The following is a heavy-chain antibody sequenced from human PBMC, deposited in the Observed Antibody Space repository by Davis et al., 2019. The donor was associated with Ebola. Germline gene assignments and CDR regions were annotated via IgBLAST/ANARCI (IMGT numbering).Heavy chain of an antibody. V-gene: IGHV4-4*02. CDR2: IYHSGST. Sequence: GSLRLSCAVSGGSISSSNWWSWVRQPPGKGLEWIGEIYHSGSTNYNPSLKSRVTISVDKSKNQFSLKLSSVTAADTAVYYCARPNGDYYDSSGPSPFDPWGQGTLVTVSS. J-gene: IGHJ5*02. CDR1: GGSISSSNW. D-gene: IGHD3-22*01. CDR3: ARPNGDYYDSSGPSPFDP.